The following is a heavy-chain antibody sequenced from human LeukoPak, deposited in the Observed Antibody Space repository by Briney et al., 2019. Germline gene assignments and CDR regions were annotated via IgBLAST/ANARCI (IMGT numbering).Heavy chain of an antibody. V-gene: IGHV1-3*03. Sequence: ASVKVSCKASGYTFTSYAIHWVRQAPGQRLEWMGWINAGNGNTQYLQEFQGRVTITRDTSASTVYMELSSLRSDDMAVYYCARSYYYGSALDVWGTGTPVIVSS. D-gene: IGHD3-10*01. J-gene: IGHJ6*04. CDR3: ARSYYYGSALDV. CDR2: INAGNGNT. CDR1: GYTFTSYA.